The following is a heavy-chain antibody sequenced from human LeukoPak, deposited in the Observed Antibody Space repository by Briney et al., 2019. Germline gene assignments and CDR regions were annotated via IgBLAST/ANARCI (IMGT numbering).Heavy chain of an antibody. V-gene: IGHV3-30-3*01. CDR3: ARDSPARPLGY. Sequence: GGSLRLSCAASGFTFSSYAMHWVRQAPGKGLEWVAVISYDGSNKYYADSVKGRFTISRDNSKNTLYLQMNSLRAEDTAVYYCARDSPARPLGYWGQGTLVTVSS. J-gene: IGHJ4*02. D-gene: IGHD6-6*01. CDR1: GFTFSSYA. CDR2: ISYDGSNK.